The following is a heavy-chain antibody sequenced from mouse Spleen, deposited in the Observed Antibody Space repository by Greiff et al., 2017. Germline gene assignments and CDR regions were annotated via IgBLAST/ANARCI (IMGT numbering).Heavy chain of an antibody. J-gene: IGHJ4*01. Sequence: QVQLQQSGAELARPGASVKLSCKASGYTFTSYGISWVKQRTGQGLEWIGEIYPRSGNTYYNEKFKGKATLTADKSSSTAYMELRSLTSEDSAVYFCARWGTTVGDYAMDYWGQGTSVTVSS. V-gene: IGHV1-81*01. D-gene: IGHD1-1*01. CDR2: IYPRSGNT. CDR1: GYTFTSYG. CDR3: ARWGTTVGDYAMDY.